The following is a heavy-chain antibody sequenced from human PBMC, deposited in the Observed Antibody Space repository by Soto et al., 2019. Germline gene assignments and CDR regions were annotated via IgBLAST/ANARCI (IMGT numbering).Heavy chain of an antibody. CDR1: GYTFTSYG. D-gene: IGHD3-3*01. V-gene: IGHV1-18*01. CDR2: ISAYNGNT. CDR3: ARDFGGAVRFLEWLLLDY. Sequence: QVQLVQSGAEVKKPGASVKVSCKASGYTFTSYGISWVRQAPGQGLECMGWISAYNGNTNYAQKLQGRVTMTTDTSTSAAYMELRSLRSDDTAVYYCARDFGGAVRFLEWLLLDYWGQGTLVTVSS. J-gene: IGHJ4*02.